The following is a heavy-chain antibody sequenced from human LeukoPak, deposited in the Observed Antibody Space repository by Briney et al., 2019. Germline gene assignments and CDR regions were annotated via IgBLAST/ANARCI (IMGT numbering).Heavy chain of an antibody. CDR1: GGSIVSYY. CDR3: ARYLAAGYFDL. CDR2: IYYTGST. J-gene: IGHJ2*01. V-gene: IGHV4-59*08. Sequence: SETLSLTCTVSGGSIVSYYWSWIRQPPGKGLEWIGYIYYTGSTNYNPSLKSGVTISVDPSKTQFSLKLSSGPAADTAVYYCARYLAAGYFDLWGRGTLVTVSS. D-gene: IGHD6-25*01.